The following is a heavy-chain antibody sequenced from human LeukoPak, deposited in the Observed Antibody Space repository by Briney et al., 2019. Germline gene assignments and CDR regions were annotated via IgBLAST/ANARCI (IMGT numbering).Heavy chain of an antibody. V-gene: IGHV3-33*08. D-gene: IGHD3-10*01. CDR1: GFTFSSYG. J-gene: IGHJ4*02. Sequence: GGSLRLSCAASGFTFSSYGMHWVRQAPGKGLEWVAVIWYGGSNKYYADSVKGRFTISRDNSKNTLYLQMNSLRAEDTAVYYCARDWVRSPGMGYWGQGTLVTVSS. CDR3: ARDWVRSPGMGY. CDR2: IWYGGSNK.